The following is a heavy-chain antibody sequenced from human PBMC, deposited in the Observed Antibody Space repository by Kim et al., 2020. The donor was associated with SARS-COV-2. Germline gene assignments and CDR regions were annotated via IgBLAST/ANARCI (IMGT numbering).Heavy chain of an antibody. J-gene: IGHJ2*01. CDR2: ISGSESST. CDR1: GFTFSSYG. CDR3: ARSRPYWYFDL. V-gene: IGHV3-23*01. Sequence: GGSLRLSCAASGFTFSSYGMNWVRQAPVKGLEWVSSISGSESSTRYADSVKGRFTISRDIAKNTLFLQMSSLGAEDTAVYYCARSRPYWYFDLWGRGTLVTVSS.